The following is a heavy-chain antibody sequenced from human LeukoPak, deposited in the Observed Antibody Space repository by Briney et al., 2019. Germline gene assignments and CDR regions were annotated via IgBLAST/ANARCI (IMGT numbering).Heavy chain of an antibody. V-gene: IGHV4-34*01. CDR3: ASSVGSTDY. Sequence: PSETLSLTCAVYGGSFSGDNWSWIRQPPGKGLEWIGEINHSGSANYNPSLKSRVTISVDTSKNQFSLKLTSVTAADAAVYYCASSVGSTDYWGQGTLVTVSS. J-gene: IGHJ4*02. CDR2: INHSGSA. CDR1: GGSFSGDN. D-gene: IGHD1-26*01.